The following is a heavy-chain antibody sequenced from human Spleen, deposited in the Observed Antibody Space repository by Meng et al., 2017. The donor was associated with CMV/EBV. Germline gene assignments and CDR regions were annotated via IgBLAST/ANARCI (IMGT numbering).Heavy chain of an antibody. Sequence: SETLSLTCTVYGGSISSYYWSWIRQPPGKGLEWIGYINYSGSTNYNPSLKSRVTISVDTSKNQFSLKLSSVTAADTAVYYCARTQPYRNVVDYWGQGTLVTVSS. J-gene: IGHJ4*02. CDR3: ARTQPYRNVVDY. CDR2: INYSGST. D-gene: IGHD4-11*01. CDR1: GGSISSYY. V-gene: IGHV4-59*01.